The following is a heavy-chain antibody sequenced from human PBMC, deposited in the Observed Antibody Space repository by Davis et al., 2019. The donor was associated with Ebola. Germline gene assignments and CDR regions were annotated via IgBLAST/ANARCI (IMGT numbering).Heavy chain of an antibody. V-gene: IGHV4-34*01. CDR3: ARIVGATYFDY. CDR2: INHSGST. J-gene: IGHJ4*02. CDR1: GGSISSYY. Sequence: MPSETLSLTCTVSGGSISSYYWSWIRQPPGKGLEWIGEINHSGSTNYNPSLKSRVTISVDTSKNQFSLKLSSVTAADTAVYYCARIVGATYFDYCGQGTLVTVSS. D-gene: IGHD1-26*01.